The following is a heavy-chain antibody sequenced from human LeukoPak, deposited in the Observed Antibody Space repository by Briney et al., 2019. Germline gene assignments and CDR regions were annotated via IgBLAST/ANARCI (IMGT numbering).Heavy chain of an antibody. Sequence: SVKVSCKASGGIFSSYAISWVRQAPGQGLEWMGRIIPIFGTANYAQKFQGRVTITTDESTSTAYMELSSLRSEDTAVYYCARVHGDYPYYYYMDVWGKGTTVTVSS. CDR3: ARVHGDYPYYYYMDV. CDR1: GGIFSSYA. CDR2: IIPIFGTA. D-gene: IGHD4-17*01. J-gene: IGHJ6*03. V-gene: IGHV1-69*05.